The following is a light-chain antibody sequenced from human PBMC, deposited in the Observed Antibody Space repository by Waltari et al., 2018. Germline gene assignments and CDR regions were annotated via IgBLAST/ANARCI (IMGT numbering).Light chain of an antibody. Sequence: DIQMTQSPSTLSASVGDRATITCRASQTISNWLAWCQQKPGKAPKLLIYKASGLESGVPSRFSGSGSGTDFTLTISSLQPEDVGTYYCLQYNSYSWTFGHGTKVEI. CDR1: QTISNW. J-gene: IGKJ1*01. CDR3: LQYNSYSWT. V-gene: IGKV1-5*03. CDR2: KAS.